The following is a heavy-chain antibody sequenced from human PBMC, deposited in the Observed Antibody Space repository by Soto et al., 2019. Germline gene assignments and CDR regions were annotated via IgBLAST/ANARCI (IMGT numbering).Heavy chain of an antibody. CDR2: ISYDGSNK. V-gene: IGHV3-30-3*01. J-gene: IGHJ4*02. Sequence: PGGSLRLSFAASGFTFGSFPLPWARQAPGKGLEWVAVISYDGSNKYYADSVKGRFTISRDNSKNTLYLQMNSLRAEDTAVYYCARDLEQWLAKESYWGQGTLVTVSS. CDR1: GFTFGSFP. D-gene: IGHD6-19*01. CDR3: ARDLEQWLAKESY.